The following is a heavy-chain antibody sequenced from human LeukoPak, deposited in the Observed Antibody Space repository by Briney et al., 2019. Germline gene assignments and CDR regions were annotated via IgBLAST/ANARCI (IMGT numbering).Heavy chain of an antibody. D-gene: IGHD4-17*01. CDR1: GFTFSSYW. V-gene: IGHV3-7*03. Sequence: GGSLRLSCAASGFTFSSYWMSWVRQAPGKGLEWVANIKQDGSEKYYVDSVKGRFTISRDNAKNSLYLQMNSLRAEDTALYYCAKDRNGDYAMDYWGQGTLVTVSS. J-gene: IGHJ4*02. CDR3: AKDRNGDYAMDY. CDR2: IKQDGSEK.